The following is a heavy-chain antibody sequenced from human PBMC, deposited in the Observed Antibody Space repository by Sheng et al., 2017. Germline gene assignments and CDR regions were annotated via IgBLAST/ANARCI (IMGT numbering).Heavy chain of an antibody. CDR2: IYHSGST. V-gene: IGHV4-38-2*02. CDR3: AREKGGYYGSGGPHWFDP. J-gene: IGHJ5*02. D-gene: IGHD3-10*01. Sequence: QVQLQESGPGLVKPSETLSLTCAVSGYSISSGYYWGWIRQPPGKGLEWIGSIYHSGSTYYNPSLKSRVTISVDTSKNQFSLKLSSVTAADTAVYYCAREKGGYYGSGGPHWFDPWGQGTLVTGLL. CDR1: GYSISSGYY.